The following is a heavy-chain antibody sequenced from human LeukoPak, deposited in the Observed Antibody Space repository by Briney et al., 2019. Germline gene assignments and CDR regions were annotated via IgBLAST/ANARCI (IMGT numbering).Heavy chain of an antibody. Sequence: EPSQTLSLTCTVSGGSINSGAYYWTWIRQHPGKGLEWIGYIYYSGSTNYNPSLKSRVTISVDTSKNQFSLKLSSVTAADTAVYYCARLSYSSSWYHAFDIWGQGTMVTVSS. D-gene: IGHD6-13*01. CDR1: GGSINSGAYY. CDR2: IYYSGST. V-gene: IGHV4-30-4*08. J-gene: IGHJ3*02. CDR3: ARLSYSSSWYHAFDI.